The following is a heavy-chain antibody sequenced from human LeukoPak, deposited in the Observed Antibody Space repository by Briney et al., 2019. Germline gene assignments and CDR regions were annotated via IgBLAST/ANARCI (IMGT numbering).Heavy chain of an antibody. V-gene: IGHV4-4*07. CDR3: ARDSGYCSSTSCFYYFDY. J-gene: IGHJ4*02. D-gene: IGHD2-2*01. Sequence: SETLSLTCTVSGGSISSYYWSWIRQPAGKGLEWIGRIYTSGSTNYNPSLKSRVTMSVDTSKNQFSLKLSSVTAADTVVCYCARDSGYCSSTSCFYYFDYWGQGTLVTVSS. CDR1: GGSISSYY. CDR2: IYTSGST.